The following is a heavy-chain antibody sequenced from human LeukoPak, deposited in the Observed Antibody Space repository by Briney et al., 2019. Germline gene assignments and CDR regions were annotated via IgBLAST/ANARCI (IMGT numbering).Heavy chain of an antibody. V-gene: IGHV4-31*03. CDR2: IYYSGST. Sequence: SQTLSLTCTVSGGSISSGGYYWSWIRRHPGKGLEWIGYIYYSGSTYYNPSLKSRVTISVDTSKNQFSLKLSSVTAADTAVYYCARDLGSYDFWSGYSHRANWFDPWGQGTLVTVSS. CDR1: GGSISSGGYY. J-gene: IGHJ5*02. D-gene: IGHD3-3*01. CDR3: ARDLGSYDFWSGYSHRANWFDP.